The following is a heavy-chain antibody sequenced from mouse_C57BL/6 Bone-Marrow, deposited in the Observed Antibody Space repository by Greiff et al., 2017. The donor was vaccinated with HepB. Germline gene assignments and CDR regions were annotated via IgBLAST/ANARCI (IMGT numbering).Heavy chain of an antibody. CDR2: INYDGSST. Sequence: EVKLVESEGGLVQPGSSMKLSCTASGFTFSDYYMAWVRQVPEKGLEWVANINYDGSSTYYLDYLKSRFIISRDNAKNILYLQMSSLKSEDTATYYCARYTYYGFDNWGQGTTLTVSS. CDR3: ARYTYYGFDN. D-gene: IGHD2-10*01. J-gene: IGHJ2*01. V-gene: IGHV5-16*01. CDR1: GFTFSDYY.